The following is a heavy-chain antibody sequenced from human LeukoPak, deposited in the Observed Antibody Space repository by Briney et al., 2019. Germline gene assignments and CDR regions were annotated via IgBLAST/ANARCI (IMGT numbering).Heavy chain of an antibody. CDR1: GFTFSSYG. CDR3: AKEIYVSGSYFTNFDS. Sequence: PGRSLRLSCAASGFTFSSYGMHWVHQAPGKGLEWVAVISYDGSKKYYGDSVKGRFTISRDNFKSLLHLQMNSLGAEDTAVYYCAKEIYVSGSYFTNFDSWGQGILVTVSS. D-gene: IGHD3-10*01. CDR2: ISYDGSKK. J-gene: IGHJ4*02. V-gene: IGHV3-30*18.